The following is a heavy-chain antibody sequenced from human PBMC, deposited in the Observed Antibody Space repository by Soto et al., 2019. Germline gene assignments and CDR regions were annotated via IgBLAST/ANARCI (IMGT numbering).Heavy chain of an antibody. D-gene: IGHD1-26*01. CDR2: IVPTLRLT. CDR1: GGTSTIYT. V-gene: IGHV1-69*08. CDR3: ATEKYGAGRVGVDT. J-gene: IGHJ5*02. Sequence: QVQLVQSGAEVKKPGSSLKVSCETSGGTSTIYTITWVRQAPGQGLQWMGRIVPTLRLTNYAQDFQGRLTLTADTPTSTANMELTSLTPEDTAVYYCATEKYGAGRVGVDTWGQGTRVTVSS.